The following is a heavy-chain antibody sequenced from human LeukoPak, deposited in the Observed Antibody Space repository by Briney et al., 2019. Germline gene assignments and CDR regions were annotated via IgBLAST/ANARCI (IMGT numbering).Heavy chain of an antibody. J-gene: IGHJ4*02. CDR2: ISWNSGSI. CDR3: AKDHSSSWDYFDY. V-gene: IGHV3-9*03. D-gene: IGHD6-13*01. Sequence: GGSLRLSCAASGFTFDDYAMHWVRQAPGKGLEWVSGISWNSGSIGYADSVKGRFTISRDDAKNSLYLQMNSLRAEDMALYYCAKDHSSSWDYFDYWGQGTLVTVSS. CDR1: GFTFDDYA.